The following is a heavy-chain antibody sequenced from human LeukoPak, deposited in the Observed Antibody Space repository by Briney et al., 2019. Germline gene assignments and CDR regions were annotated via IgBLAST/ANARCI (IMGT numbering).Heavy chain of an antibody. Sequence: GGSLRLSCAASGFTFGSYSMNWVRQAPGKGLEWVSYISSSSSTIYYADSVKGRFTISRDNAKNSLYLQMNSLRAEDTAVYYCARDLGQWLRSFDYWGQGTLVTVSS. D-gene: IGHD6-19*01. V-gene: IGHV3-48*01. CDR2: ISSSSSTI. CDR1: GFTFGSYS. CDR3: ARDLGQWLRSFDY. J-gene: IGHJ4*02.